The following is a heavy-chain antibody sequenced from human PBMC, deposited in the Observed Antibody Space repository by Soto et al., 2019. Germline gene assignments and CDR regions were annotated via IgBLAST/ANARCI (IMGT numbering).Heavy chain of an antibody. D-gene: IGHD3-3*01. CDR1: GGTFSNFV. CDR2: NIPIFGTA. CDR3: ASFPILFGETTYENYVDY. V-gene: IGHV1-69*13. J-gene: IGHJ4*02. Sequence: GASVKVSFKASGGTFSNFVISWLRQAPGQGLEWMGGNIPIFGTANYAQKFQGRVTIIADESTGTTYMELTSLRSEDTAVYYCASFPILFGETTYENYVDYWGQGTLVTF.